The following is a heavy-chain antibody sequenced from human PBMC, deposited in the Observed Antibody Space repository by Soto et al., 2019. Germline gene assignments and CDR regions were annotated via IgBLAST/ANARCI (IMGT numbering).Heavy chain of an antibody. CDR3: ARDYPERYCSGGSCYPYGMDV. V-gene: IGHV4-4*02. CDR1: GGSISPINW. J-gene: IGHJ6*02. D-gene: IGHD2-15*01. CDR2: IYHTGTT. Sequence: SETLSLTCGVSGGSISPINWWNWVRQPPGKGLEWIGDIYHTGTTNYNPSLESRVTLSIDKSKNQFFLNLSSVTAADTAVYYCARDYPERYCSGGSCYPYGMDVWGQGTTVTVSS.